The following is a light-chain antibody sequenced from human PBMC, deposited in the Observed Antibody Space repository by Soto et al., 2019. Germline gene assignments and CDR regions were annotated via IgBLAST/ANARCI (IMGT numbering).Light chain of an antibody. CDR1: QDISNY. J-gene: IGKJ4*01. Sequence: DIQMTQSPSSLSASVGDRVTITCQAKQDISNYLNWYQQKPGKDPKLLIYDASNLERGVPSRFSGSGSGTDFTFTISSLQPEDIATYYCQQYDNLPLTFGGGTKVDIK. CDR2: DAS. CDR3: QQYDNLPLT. V-gene: IGKV1-33*01.